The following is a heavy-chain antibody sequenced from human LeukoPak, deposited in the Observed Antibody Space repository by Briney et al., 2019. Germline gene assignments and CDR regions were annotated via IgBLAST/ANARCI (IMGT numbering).Heavy chain of an antibody. V-gene: IGHV4-4*02. CDR1: GGSISSSNW. Sequence: SETLSLTCAVSGGSISSSNWWSRVRQPPGKGLEWIGEIYHSGSTNYNPSLKSRVTISVDKSKNQFSLKLSSVTAADTAVYYCARDYYYGSGSYSPHAFDIWGQGTMVTVSS. CDR2: IYHSGST. J-gene: IGHJ3*02. D-gene: IGHD3-10*01. CDR3: ARDYYYGSGSYSPHAFDI.